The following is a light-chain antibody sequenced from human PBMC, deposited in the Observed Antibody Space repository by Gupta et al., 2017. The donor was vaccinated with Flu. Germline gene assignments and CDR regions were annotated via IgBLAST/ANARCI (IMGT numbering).Light chain of an antibody. CDR1: ASDIGAYKY. CDR3: VSYTGSTTRYV. V-gene: IGLV2-14*01. Sequence: QSALTQPASVSGSPGQSITISCPGTASDIGAYKYVSWYQQHPGKAPRLMIHEINNRPSGVSNRFSGSKSGNTASLTISGLQADDEADYYCVSYTGSTTRYVFGTGTTVTVL. CDR2: EIN. J-gene: IGLJ1*01.